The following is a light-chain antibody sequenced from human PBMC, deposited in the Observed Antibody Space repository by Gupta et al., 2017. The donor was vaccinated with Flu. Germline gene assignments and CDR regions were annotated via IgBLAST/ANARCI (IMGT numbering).Light chain of an antibody. CDR2: RAS. J-gene: IGKJ3*01. CDR3: QQSYTTPLLT. CDR1: QSISNY. V-gene: IGKV1-39*01. Sequence: LSLSASVGDRVTITCRASQSISNYLNWYQKKPGEAPKLLAYRASSLQSGVPPRFSGSGSGTDFTLTIISLQPEDCASYFCQQSYTTPLLTFGPGTKVDIK.